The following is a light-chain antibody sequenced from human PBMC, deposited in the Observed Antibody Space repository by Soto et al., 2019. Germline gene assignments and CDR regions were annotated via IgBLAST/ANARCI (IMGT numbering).Light chain of an antibody. CDR2: DAS. Sequence: EIVLTQSPATLSLSPGERATLSCRASQSVSSYLAWYQQKPGQAPRLLIYDASNRATGIPARFSGSGSGTDFTLTISSLVPEHFAVYYCQQRSNWPPYTFGQGTKLEIK. V-gene: IGKV3-11*01. J-gene: IGKJ2*01. CDR3: QQRSNWPPYT. CDR1: QSVSSY.